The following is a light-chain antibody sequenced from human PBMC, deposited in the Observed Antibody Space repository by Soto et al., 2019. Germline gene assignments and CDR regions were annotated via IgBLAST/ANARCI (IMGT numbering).Light chain of an antibody. J-gene: IGKJ1*01. CDR3: QHYDKWPPWT. V-gene: IGKV3-15*01. CDR1: PNISGN. CDR2: GTS. Sequence: EIMMTQSPATLSVSPGDRATLSCRASPNISGNLAWYQQRCGQPPRLLMYGTSTKATGISDRFSGSGSGTEFTLTISSLQSDDLAGYDCQHYDKWPPWTFGQGTKVEIK.